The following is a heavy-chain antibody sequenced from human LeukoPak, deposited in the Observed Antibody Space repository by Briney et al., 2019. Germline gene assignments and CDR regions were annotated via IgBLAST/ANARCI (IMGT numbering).Heavy chain of an antibody. CDR1: GFGFSIYG. Sequence: PGGSLRLSCAASGFGFSIYGMSWVRQAPGKGLEWVSSISGGGGNTFYADSVKGRFTISRDNSKNTLHLQMNTLRDDDTALYYCAKAPYCSGGICYSDWYFDLWGRGTLVTVSS. CDR3: AKAPYCSGGICYSDWYFDL. D-gene: IGHD2-15*01. V-gene: IGHV3-23*01. CDR2: ISGGGGNT. J-gene: IGHJ2*01.